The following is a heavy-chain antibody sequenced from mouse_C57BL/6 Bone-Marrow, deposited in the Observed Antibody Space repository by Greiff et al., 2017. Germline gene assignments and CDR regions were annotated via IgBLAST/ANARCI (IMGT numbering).Heavy chain of an antibody. D-gene: IGHD2-1*01. J-gene: IGHJ1*03. CDR3: ARFDGNYWYFDV. Sequence: VQLQQPGAELVMPGASVKLSCKASGYTFTSYWMHWVKQRPGQGLEWIGELDPSDSYTNYNQKFKGKSTLTVDKSSSTAYMQLSSLTSEDSAVYYCARFDGNYWYFDVWGTGTTVTVSS. CDR1: GYTFTSYW. CDR2: LDPSDSYT. V-gene: IGHV1-69*01.